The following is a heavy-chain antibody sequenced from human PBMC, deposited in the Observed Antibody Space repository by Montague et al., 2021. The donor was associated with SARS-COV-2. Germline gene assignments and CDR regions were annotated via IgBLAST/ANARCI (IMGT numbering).Heavy chain of an antibody. CDR2: MYYSGST. CDR3: ARDFDY. CDR1: GGSISSYY. J-gene: IGHJ4*02. Sequence: SETLSLTCTVSGGSISSYYWSWIRQPPGKGLEWIGYMYYSGSTNYNPSLKSRVTLSVDTSKNQFSLKLSSVTAAATAVYYCARDFDYWGQGTLVTVSS. V-gene: IGHV4-59*13.